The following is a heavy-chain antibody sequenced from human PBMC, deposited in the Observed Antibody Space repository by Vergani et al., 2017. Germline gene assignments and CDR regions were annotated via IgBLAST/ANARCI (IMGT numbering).Heavy chain of an antibody. Sequence: QVQLVESGGGVVQPGRSLRLSCAASGFTFSSYAMHWVRQAPGKGLEWVAVISYDGSNKYYADSVKGRFTISRDNSKNTLYLQMNSLRAEDTAVYYCARRSYGYSYGKKRDDAFDIWGQGTMVTVSS. CDR1: GFTFSSYA. CDR2: ISYDGSNK. J-gene: IGHJ3*02. V-gene: IGHV3-30*04. D-gene: IGHD5-18*01. CDR3: ARRSYGYSYGKKRDDAFDI.